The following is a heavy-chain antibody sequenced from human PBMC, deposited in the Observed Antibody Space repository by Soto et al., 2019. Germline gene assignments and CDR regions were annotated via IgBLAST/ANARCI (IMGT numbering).Heavy chain of an antibody. CDR1: GGTFSSYA. CDR3: ARSVTGFSLAQDY. Sequence: QVQLVQSGAEVKKPGSSVKVSCKASGGTFSSYAISWVRQAPGQGLEWMGGIIPIFGTANYAQKLQGRVTITADESMSTEYMGLSSLRSEDKAVYYCARSVTGFSLAQDYWGQGTLVTVSS. CDR2: IIPIFGTA. V-gene: IGHV1-69*01. D-gene: IGHD3-9*01. J-gene: IGHJ4*02.